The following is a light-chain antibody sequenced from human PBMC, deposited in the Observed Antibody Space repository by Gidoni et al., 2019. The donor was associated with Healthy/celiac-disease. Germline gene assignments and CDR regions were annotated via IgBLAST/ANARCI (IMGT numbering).Light chain of an antibody. CDR1: SNNVGNQG. J-gene: IGLJ3*02. V-gene: IGLV10-54*04. Sequence: QAGLTQPPSVSTGLRQTATLTCTWNSNNVGNQGAAWLQQHQGHPPKLLSYRNNNRPSGISERFSASRSGNTASLTITGLQPEDEADYYCSAWDSSLSGWVFGGGTKLTVL. CDR2: RNN. CDR3: SAWDSSLSGWV.